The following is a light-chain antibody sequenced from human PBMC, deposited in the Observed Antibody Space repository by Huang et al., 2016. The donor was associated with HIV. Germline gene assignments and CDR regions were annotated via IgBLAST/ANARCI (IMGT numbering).Light chain of an antibody. J-gene: IGKJ2*01. CDR2: GAS. CDR1: QSVGNN. Sequence: EIVMTQSPATLSASPGEGATLSCRTSQSVGNNLAWYQQKPGQAPRLLIFGASTRAADIPARFSGSGSGTEFTLTISNLQSEDFAIYYCQQYNKWPPNTFGQGTKVEIK. CDR3: QQYNKWPPNT. V-gene: IGKV3-15*01.